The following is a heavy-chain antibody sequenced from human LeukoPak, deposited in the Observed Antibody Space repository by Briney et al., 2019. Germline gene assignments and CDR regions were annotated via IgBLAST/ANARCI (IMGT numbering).Heavy chain of an antibody. J-gene: IGHJ4*02. CDR2: INPNSGGT. CDR1: GYTFTGYY. CDR3: ARELGVPPDCSSTSCYLDY. V-gene: IGHV1-2*02. Sequence: ASVKVSCKASGYTFTGYYMHWVRQAPGQGLEWMGWINPNSGGTNYAQKFQGRVTMTRDTSISTAYMELSGLRSDDTAVYYCARELGVPPDCSSTSCYLDYWGQGTLVTVSS. D-gene: IGHD2-2*01.